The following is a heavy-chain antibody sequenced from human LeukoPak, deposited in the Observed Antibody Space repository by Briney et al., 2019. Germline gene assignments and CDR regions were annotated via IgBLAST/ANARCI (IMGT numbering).Heavy chain of an antibody. V-gene: IGHV4-31*03. D-gene: IGHD2-2*01. CDR1: GGSISSGGYY. CDR3: ARGGDIVVVPAAAPVNNWFDP. CDR2: IYYSGST. Sequence: SQTLSLTCTVSGGSISSGGYYWSWIRQHPGKGLEWIGYIYYSGSTYHNPSLKSRVTISVDTSKNQFSLKLSSVTAADTAVYYCARGGDIVVVPAAAPVNNWFDPWGQGTLVTVSS. J-gene: IGHJ5*02.